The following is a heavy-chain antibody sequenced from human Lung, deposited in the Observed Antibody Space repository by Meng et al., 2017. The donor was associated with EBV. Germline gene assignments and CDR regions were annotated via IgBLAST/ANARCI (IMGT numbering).Heavy chain of an antibody. CDR2: IYHSGST. V-gene: IGHV4-4*02. J-gene: IGHJ5*02. CDR3: ARERDTRWFDP. D-gene: IGHD5-18*01. Sequence: QVELPASGPGLVKPSETLSLPCTVSGDSISSSNWWSWVRQPPGKGLEWIGEIYHSGSTNYNPSLKSRVTISMDTSKNQFSLKLSSVTAADTAVYYCARERDTRWFDPWGRGTLVTVSS. CDR1: GDSISSSNW.